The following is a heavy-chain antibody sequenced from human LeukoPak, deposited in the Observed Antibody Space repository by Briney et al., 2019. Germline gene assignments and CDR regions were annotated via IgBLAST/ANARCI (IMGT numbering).Heavy chain of an antibody. CDR2: IYYSGST. Sequence: SETLSLTCTVSGGSISSYYWSWIRQPPGKGLEWIGYIYYSGSTNYNPSLKSRATISVDTSKNQFSLKLSSVTAADTAVYYCARHSSWYQYYFDYWGQGTLVTVSS. V-gene: IGHV4-59*08. CDR3: ARHSSWYQYYFDY. CDR1: GGSISSYY. D-gene: IGHD6-13*01. J-gene: IGHJ4*02.